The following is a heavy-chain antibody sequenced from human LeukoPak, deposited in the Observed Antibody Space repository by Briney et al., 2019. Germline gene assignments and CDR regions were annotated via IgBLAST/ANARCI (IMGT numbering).Heavy chain of an antibody. V-gene: IGHV4-38-2*01. CDR2: IYHSGST. CDR3: AREDCSNLLIDY. Sequence: KPSETLSLTCAVSGYSISSGYYWGWIRQPPGKGLEWIGSIYHSGSTYYNPSLKSRVTISVDTSKNQFSLKLSSVTAADTAVYYCAREDCSNLLIDYWGQGTLVTVSS. D-gene: IGHD4-11*01. CDR1: GYSISSGYY. J-gene: IGHJ4*02.